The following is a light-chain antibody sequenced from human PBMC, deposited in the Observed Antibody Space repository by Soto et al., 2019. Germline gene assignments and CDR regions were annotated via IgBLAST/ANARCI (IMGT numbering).Light chain of an antibody. CDR2: DVT. CDR3: SSYTTSTTRV. V-gene: IGLV2-14*01. Sequence: QSALTQPVSVSGSPGQSITISCTDYVSWYQQHPGKAPKLIIYDVTNRPSGVSNRFSGSKSGNTASLTISGLQAGDEADYYCSSYTTSTTRVFGGGTKLTVL. J-gene: IGLJ3*02. CDR1: Y.